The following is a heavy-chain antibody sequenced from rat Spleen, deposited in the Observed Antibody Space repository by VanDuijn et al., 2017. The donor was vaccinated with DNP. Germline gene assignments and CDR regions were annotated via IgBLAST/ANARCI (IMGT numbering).Heavy chain of an antibody. J-gene: IGHJ3*01. CDR3: ATSSYFGYDYGFAY. CDR2: ISYDGSRT. CDR1: GLTFSDYA. Sequence: EVQLVESGGGLVQPGRSLKLSCAASGLTFSDYAMAWVRQAPKNGLEWVATISYDGSRTYYRDSVKGRFTISRDYARSTLYLQMDSLRSEDTATYYCATSSYFGYDYGFAYWGQGTLVTVSS. D-gene: IGHD1-7*01. V-gene: IGHV5-17*01.